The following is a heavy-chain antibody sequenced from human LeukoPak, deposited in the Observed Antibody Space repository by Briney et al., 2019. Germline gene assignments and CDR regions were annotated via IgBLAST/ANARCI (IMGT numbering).Heavy chain of an antibody. Sequence: SETPSLTCTVSGGSISSSGDYWGWIRQPPGKGLEWIGSIYYSGSTYYNPSLKSRVTISVDTSKNQFSLKLSSVTAADTAVYYCARDRQYYYDSSGYYDYWGQGTLVTVSS. J-gene: IGHJ4*02. D-gene: IGHD3-22*01. CDR1: GGSISSSGDY. V-gene: IGHV4-39*07. CDR3: ARDRQYYYDSSGYYDY. CDR2: IYYSGST.